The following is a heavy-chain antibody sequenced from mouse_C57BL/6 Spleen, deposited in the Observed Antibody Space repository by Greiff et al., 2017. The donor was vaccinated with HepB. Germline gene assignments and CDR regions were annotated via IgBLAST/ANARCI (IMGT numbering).Heavy chain of an antibody. CDR1: GYTFTDYN. Sequence: EVQLQQSGPELVKPGASVKMSCKASGYTFTDYNMHWVKQSHGKSLEWIGYINPNNGGTSYNQKFKGKATLTVNKSSSKADMELRSLTSEDSAVYYCARAHYYAMDYWGQGTSVTVSS. J-gene: IGHJ4*01. CDR2: INPNNGGT. CDR3: ARAHYYAMDY. V-gene: IGHV1-22*01.